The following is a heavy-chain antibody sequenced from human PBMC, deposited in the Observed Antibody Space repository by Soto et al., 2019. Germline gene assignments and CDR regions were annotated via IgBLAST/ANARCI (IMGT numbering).Heavy chain of an antibody. CDR2: IYYSGST. CDR3: ARVSPHSYGYGGLGYYYYYGMDV. D-gene: IGHD5-18*01. J-gene: IGHJ6*02. Sequence: SETLSLTCTVSGGSISSYYWSWIRQPPGKGLEWIGYIYYSGSTNYNPSLKSRVTISVDTSKNQFSLKLSSVTAADTAVYYCARVSPHSYGYGGLGYYYYYGMDVWGQGTTVTVSS. CDR1: GGSISSYY. V-gene: IGHV4-59*01.